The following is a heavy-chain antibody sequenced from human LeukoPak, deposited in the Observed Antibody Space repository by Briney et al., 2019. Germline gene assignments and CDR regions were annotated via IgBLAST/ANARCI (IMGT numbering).Heavy chain of an antibody. Sequence: ASVKVSCKASGYNFTSYAMHWVRQAPGQRLEWMGWINAGNGNTKYSQKFQGRVTITRDTSASTAYMELSSLRSEVTAVYYCARGQYSSGWYGIDYWGQGTLVTVSS. D-gene: IGHD6-19*01. J-gene: IGHJ4*02. CDR1: GYNFTSYA. CDR3: ARGQYSSGWYGIDY. V-gene: IGHV1-3*01. CDR2: INAGNGNT.